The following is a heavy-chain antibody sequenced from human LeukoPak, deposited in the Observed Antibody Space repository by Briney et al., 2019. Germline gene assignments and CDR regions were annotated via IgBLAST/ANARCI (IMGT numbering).Heavy chain of an antibody. V-gene: IGHV4-59*08. J-gene: IGHJ4*02. CDR1: GGSISSYY. Sequence: SETLSLTCTVSGGSISSYYWSWIRQPPGKGLEWIGYIYYSGSTNYNPSLKSRVPISVDTSKNQFSLKLSSVTAADTAVYYCARHYEETIAVAGTEFDYWGQGTLVTVSS. D-gene: IGHD6-19*01. CDR3: ARHYEETIAVAGTEFDY. CDR2: IYYSGST.